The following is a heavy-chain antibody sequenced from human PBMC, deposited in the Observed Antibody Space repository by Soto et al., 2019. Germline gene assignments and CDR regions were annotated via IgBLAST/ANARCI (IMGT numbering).Heavy chain of an antibody. CDR3: ARGPYLSYYDFWSGSFDY. CDR2: ISYDGSNK. CDR1: GFTFSSYG. D-gene: IGHD3-3*01. Sequence: QVQLVESGGGGVQPGRSLRLSCAASGFTFSSYGMHWVRQAPGKGLEWVAVISYDGSNKYYADSVKGRFTISRDNSKNTLYLQMTSLRAEDTAVYYCARGPYLSYYDFWSGSFDYWGQGTLVTVSS. V-gene: IGHV3-30*03. J-gene: IGHJ4*02.